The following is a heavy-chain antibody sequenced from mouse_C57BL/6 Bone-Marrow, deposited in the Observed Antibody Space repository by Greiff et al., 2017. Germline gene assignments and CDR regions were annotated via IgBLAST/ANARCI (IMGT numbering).Heavy chain of an antibody. CDR1: GYTFTDYN. CDR2: INPNNGGT. Sequence: VQLQQSGPELVKPGASVKIPCKASGYTFTDYNMDWVKQSHGKSLEWIGDINPNNGGTIYNQKFKGKATLTVDKSSSTAYMELRSLTSEDTAVYYCARSLVTTVVAPLYWYFDVWGTGNTGTVSS. V-gene: IGHV1-18*01. D-gene: IGHD1-1*01. J-gene: IGHJ1*03. CDR3: ARSLVTTVVAPLYWYFDV.